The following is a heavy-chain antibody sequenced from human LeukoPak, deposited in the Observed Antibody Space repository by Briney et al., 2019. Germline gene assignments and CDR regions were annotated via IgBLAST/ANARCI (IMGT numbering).Heavy chain of an antibody. D-gene: IGHD1-7*01. J-gene: IGHJ5*02. Sequence: ASVKVSCTASGYTFTSYGISWVRHAPGQGLEWMGWISAYNGNTNYARKLQGRVTMTTDTSTSTAYMELRSLRSDDTAVYYCAREGTTRNTNWFDPWGQGTLVTVSS. CDR3: AREGTTRNTNWFDP. CDR2: ISAYNGNT. CDR1: GYTFTSYG. V-gene: IGHV1-18*01.